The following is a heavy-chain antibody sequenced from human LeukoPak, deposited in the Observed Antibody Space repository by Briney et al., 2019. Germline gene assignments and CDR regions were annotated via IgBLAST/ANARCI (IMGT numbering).Heavy chain of an antibody. CDR1: GFTFSSYA. V-gene: IGHV3-23*01. Sequence: PGGSLRLSCVGSGFTFSSYAMSWVRQAPGQGLEWVSSIVGSGYTTYYADSVKGRFTISRDNSKNTVYLQMNSLRAEDTAVYYCALLGLNWGQGTLVTVSS. J-gene: IGHJ4*02. CDR3: ALLGLN. CDR2: IVGSGYTT. D-gene: IGHD2-15*01.